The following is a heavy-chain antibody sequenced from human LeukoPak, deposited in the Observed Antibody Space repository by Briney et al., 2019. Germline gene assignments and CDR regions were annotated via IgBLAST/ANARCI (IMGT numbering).Heavy chain of an antibody. CDR3: ARDSSDVLTGYYHF. D-gene: IGHD3-9*01. CDR1: GYTFNACY. J-gene: IGHJ4*02. CDR2: INPNSGRT. V-gene: IGHV1-2*02. Sequence: ASVKVSCKTSGYTFNACYVHWVRQAPGQGLEWMGWINPNSGRTNYAPKFQGRVTLTTDTSISTAYMELSGLISGDTALYYCARDSSDVLTGYYHFWGQGTLVTVSS.